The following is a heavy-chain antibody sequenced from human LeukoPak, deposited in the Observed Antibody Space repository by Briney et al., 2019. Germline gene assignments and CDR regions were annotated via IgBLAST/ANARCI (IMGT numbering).Heavy chain of an antibody. V-gene: IGHV4-34*01. CDR1: GGSFSGYY. CDR2: INHSGST. CDR3: ARCSSGSYRDY. Sequence: SEILSLTCAVYGGSFSGYYWSWIRQPPGKGLEWIGEINHSGSTNYNPSLKSRVTISVDTSKNQFSLKLSSVTAADTAVYYCARCSSGSYRDYWGQGTLVTVSS. D-gene: IGHD6-19*01. J-gene: IGHJ4*02.